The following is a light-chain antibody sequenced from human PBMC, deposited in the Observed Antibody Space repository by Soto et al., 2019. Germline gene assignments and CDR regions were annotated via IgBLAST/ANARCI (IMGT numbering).Light chain of an antibody. V-gene: IGLV1-44*01. J-gene: IGLJ2*01. CDR2: RNT. Sequence: QLVLTQPPSASGTPGQRVTISCSGSTSNIGSDTVNWYQQLPGTAPNLLIYRNTQRPSGVPDRFSGSKSGASASLAISGLQSEDEADYYCASWDDSLAVVVFGGGTKLTVL. CDR3: ASWDDSLAVVV. CDR1: TSNIGSDT.